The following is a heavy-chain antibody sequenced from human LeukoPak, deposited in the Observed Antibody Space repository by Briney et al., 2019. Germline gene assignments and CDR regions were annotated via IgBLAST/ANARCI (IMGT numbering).Heavy chain of an antibody. V-gene: IGHV1-2*02. D-gene: IGHD3-16*01. J-gene: IGHJ4*02. CDR3: AREAVPTYDYVWGSYIDY. CDR2: INPNSGGT. Sequence: ASVKVSCKASGYTFTGYYMHWVRQAPGQGLEWMGWINPNSGGTNYAQKFQGRVTMTRDTSISTAYMELSRLRSDDTAVYYCAREAVPTYDYVWGSYIDYWGQGTLVTVSS. CDR1: GYTFTGYY.